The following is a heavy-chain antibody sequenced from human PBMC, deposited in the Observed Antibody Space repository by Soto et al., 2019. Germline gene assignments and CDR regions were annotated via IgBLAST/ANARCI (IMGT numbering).Heavy chain of an antibody. V-gene: IGHV1-69*06. Sequence: SVKVSCKASGGSLSNYAISWVRQAPGQGLEWMGGIIPVSGTSGTSNYAQKFQGRVTITADKSASTAYMDLSSLRPEDTTVYYCARHHCHSGSNDYYNYDTDVWGQGTPVTVSS. CDR3: ARHHCHSGSNDYYNYDTDV. CDR1: GGSLSNYA. J-gene: IGHJ6*02. D-gene: IGHD3-22*01. CDR2: IIPVSGTSGTS.